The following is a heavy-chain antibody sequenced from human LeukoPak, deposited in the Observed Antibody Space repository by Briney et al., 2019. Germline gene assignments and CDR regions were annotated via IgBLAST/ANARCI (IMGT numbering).Heavy chain of an antibody. Sequence: PGRSLRLSCAASGFTFDDYAMHWVRQAPGKGLEWVSGISWNSGSIGYADSVKGRFTISRDNAKNSLYLQMNSLRAEDTAVYYCVRGRTSGSSWLFDYWGQGTLVTVSS. CDR1: GFTFDDYA. J-gene: IGHJ4*02. V-gene: IGHV3-9*01. CDR3: VRGRTSGSSWLFDY. CDR2: ISWNSGSI. D-gene: IGHD6-13*01.